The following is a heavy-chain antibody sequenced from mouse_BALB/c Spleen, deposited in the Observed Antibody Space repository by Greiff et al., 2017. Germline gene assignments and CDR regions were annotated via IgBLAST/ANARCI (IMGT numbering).Heavy chain of an antibody. D-gene: IGHD1-2*01. Sequence: EVMLVESGGGLVQPKGSLKLSCAASGFTFNTYAMNWVRQAPGKGLEWVARIRSKSNNYATYYADSVKDRFTISRDDSQSMLYLQMNNLKTEDTAMYYCGRQEGYYYGYYFDYWGQGTTLTVSS. J-gene: IGHJ2*01. CDR1: GFTFNTYA. CDR3: GRQEGYYYGYYFDY. CDR2: IRSKSNNYAT. V-gene: IGHV10-1*02.